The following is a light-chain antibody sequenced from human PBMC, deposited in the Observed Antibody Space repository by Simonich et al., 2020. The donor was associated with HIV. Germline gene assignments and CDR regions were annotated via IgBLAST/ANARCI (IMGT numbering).Light chain of an antibody. CDR2: AAS. V-gene: IGKV1-6*01. Sequence: AIQMTQSPSSLSASVGDRVTITCRASQGIRNDLGWYQQKPGKAPKLLIYAASGLQSGVPSRFSGSGSGTDFTLTISSLQPEDFATYYCQQFNSYPQFTFGPGTKVDIK. J-gene: IGKJ3*01. CDR3: QQFNSYPQFT. CDR1: QGIRND.